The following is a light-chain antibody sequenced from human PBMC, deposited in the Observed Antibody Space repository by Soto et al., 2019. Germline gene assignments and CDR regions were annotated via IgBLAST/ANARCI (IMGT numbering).Light chain of an antibody. CDR2: DVS. J-gene: IGKJ5*01. CDR3: QHYDSYPIT. CDR1: QSISGW. V-gene: IGKV1-5*01. Sequence: DIQMTQSPSTLSASVGDRVTITCRASQSISGWLAWYQQRPGKAPNLLIFDVSSLESGVPSRFSGSGYGTEFTLTISSLQPDDFATYYRQHYDSYPITFGQGTRLE.